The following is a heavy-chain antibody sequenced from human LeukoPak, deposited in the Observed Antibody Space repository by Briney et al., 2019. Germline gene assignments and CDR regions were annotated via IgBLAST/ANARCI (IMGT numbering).Heavy chain of an antibody. CDR1: GGSISSPTYY. J-gene: IGHJ4*02. CDR2: IHYSGST. D-gene: IGHD3-22*01. Sequence: SETLSLTCTVSGGSISSPTYYWAWIRQPPGKGLEWIGTIHYSGSTSYNPSLKSRVTISVDTSKNQFSLKLSSVTAADTAVYYCARLGGYYDPPGYWGQGTLVTVSS. CDR3: ARLGGYYDPPGY. V-gene: IGHV4-39*01.